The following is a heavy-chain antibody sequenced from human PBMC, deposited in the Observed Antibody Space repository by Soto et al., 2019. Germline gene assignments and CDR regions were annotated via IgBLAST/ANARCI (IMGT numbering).Heavy chain of an antibody. CDR3: ARDPSYSGMDV. Sequence: QVQLVQSGAEEKKAGASVKVSCKASGYTFTSYAMHWVRQAPGQRLEWMGWINAGNGNTKYSQKFQGRVTITRDTSASTAYMELSSQRSEDTAVYYCARDPSYSGMDVWGQGTPVTVSS. V-gene: IGHV1-3*05. CDR1: GYTFTSYA. CDR2: INAGNGNT. J-gene: IGHJ6*02.